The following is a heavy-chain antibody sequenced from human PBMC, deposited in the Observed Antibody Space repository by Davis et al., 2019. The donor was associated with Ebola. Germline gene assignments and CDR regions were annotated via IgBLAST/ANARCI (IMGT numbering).Heavy chain of an antibody. V-gene: IGHV4-59*08. CDR1: GGSISSYY. CDR2: IHYSGSS. J-gene: IGHJ6*02. CDR3: GRHASRAGPYYGLDV. Sequence: SETLSLTCTVSGGSISSYYWTWIRQPPGKGLEYIGYIHYSGSSDYNASLESRVTISVDTSKNQSSLKLSSVTAADTAKYYCGRHASRAGPYYGLDVWGQGTTVTVSS.